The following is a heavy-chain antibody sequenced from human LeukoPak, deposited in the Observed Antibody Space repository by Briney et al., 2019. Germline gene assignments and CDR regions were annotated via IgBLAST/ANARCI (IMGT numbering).Heavy chain of an antibody. CDR3: ARGRTGSYLGDAFDI. Sequence: GRSLRLSCAASGFTFSSYAMHWVRQAPGKGLEWVAVISYDGSNKYYADSVKGRFTISRDNSKNTLYLQMNSLRAEDTAVYYCARGRTGSYLGDAFDIWGQGTMVTVSS. V-gene: IGHV3-30*04. CDR2: ISYDGSNK. CDR1: GFTFSSYA. D-gene: IGHD1-26*01. J-gene: IGHJ3*02.